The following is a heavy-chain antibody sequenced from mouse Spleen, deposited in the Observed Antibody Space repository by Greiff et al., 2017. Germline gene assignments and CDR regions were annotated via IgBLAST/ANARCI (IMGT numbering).Heavy chain of an antibody. Sequence: EVKVVESGGGLVKPGGSLKLSCAASGFTFSSYGMSWVRQTPEKRLEWVATISGGGSYTYYPDSVKGRFTISRDNAKNNLYLQMSSLRSEDTALYYCARQGSSSLYYFDYWGQGTTLTVSS. D-gene: IGHD1-1*01. CDR1: GFTFSSYG. V-gene: IGHV5-9-2*01. CDR2: ISGGGSYT. CDR3: ARQGSSSLYYFDY. J-gene: IGHJ2*01.